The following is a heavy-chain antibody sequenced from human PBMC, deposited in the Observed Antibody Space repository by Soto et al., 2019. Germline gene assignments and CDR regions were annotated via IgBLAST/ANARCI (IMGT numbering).Heavy chain of an antibody. D-gene: IGHD3-9*01. CDR1: NGSIVTYY. J-gene: IGHJ5*02. V-gene: IGHV4-59*01. Sequence: SETLPLTCTVSNGSIVTYYWTWVRQPPGKGLEWIGYVYYSGSTNYNPSLKSRVGMSIDTSKNQFSLELKSVTAADTATYFCVRDYLLTGFDTWGQGTLVTVSS. CDR3: VRDYLLTGFDT. CDR2: VYYSGST.